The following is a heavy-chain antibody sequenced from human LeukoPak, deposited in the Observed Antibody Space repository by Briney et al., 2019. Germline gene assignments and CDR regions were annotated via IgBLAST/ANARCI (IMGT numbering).Heavy chain of an antibody. Sequence: PSETLSLTCTVSGGSISSSSYYWGWIRQAPGKGPEWMGTIFHFGNTYNNPSLESRVILSIDTSKNQFSLKLNSVTAADTAVYYCARDLSHQLGYFDKWGQGILVTVSS. V-gene: IGHV4-39*02. CDR3: ARDLSHQLGYFDK. CDR2: IFHFGNT. D-gene: IGHD1-1*01. J-gene: IGHJ4*02. CDR1: GGSISSSSYY.